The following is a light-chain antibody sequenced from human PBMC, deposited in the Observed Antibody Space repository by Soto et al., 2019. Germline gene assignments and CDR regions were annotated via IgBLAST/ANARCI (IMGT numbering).Light chain of an antibody. CDR2: GIS. Sequence: EIVMTQSQGTLSLSPGETATLSCRASQSVDSNYLAWYQQKPGQAPRLLVYGISTRATDIPARFSGSGSGTEFTLTISSLQSEDFGIYYCQQHSKWPITFGQGTRLEIK. V-gene: IGKV3-15*01. CDR1: QSVDSN. J-gene: IGKJ5*01. CDR3: QQHSKWPIT.